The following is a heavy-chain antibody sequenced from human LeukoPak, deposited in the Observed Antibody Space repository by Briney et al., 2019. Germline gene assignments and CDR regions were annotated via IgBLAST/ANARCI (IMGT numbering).Heavy chain of an antibody. CDR2: INVDDSSK. Sequence: GGSLRLSCAASGFTFSTSCMTWVRQAPGKGLERVAIINVDDSSKSYLDSVKGRFTISRDNARNSLYLQMNNLRAEDTAVYYCARDRAYSTFDFWGQGTLVAVSS. J-gene: IGHJ4*02. CDR1: GFTFSTSC. D-gene: IGHD4-11*01. CDR3: ARDRAYSTFDF. V-gene: IGHV3-7*01.